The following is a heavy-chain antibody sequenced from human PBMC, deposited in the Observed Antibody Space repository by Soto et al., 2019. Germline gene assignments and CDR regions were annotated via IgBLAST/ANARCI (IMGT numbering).Heavy chain of an antibody. J-gene: IGHJ4*02. CDR2: IHHSGST. V-gene: IGHV4-4*02. CDR3: ARDGIAATGT. CDR1: GGSISSSNW. Sequence: QVQLQESGPGLVKPSGTLALTCAVSGGSISSSNWWSWVRQPPGKGLEWIGEIHHSGSTNYNPSLKRRVTISVDKSKNQFSLKRSSVTAADTAVYYCARDGIAATGTWGQGTLVTVSS. D-gene: IGHD6-13*01.